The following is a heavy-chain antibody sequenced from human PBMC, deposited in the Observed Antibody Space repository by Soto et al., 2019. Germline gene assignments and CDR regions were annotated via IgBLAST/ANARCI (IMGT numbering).Heavy chain of an antibody. D-gene: IGHD6-13*01. Sequence: GGSLRLSCAASGFTFSSYWMSWVRQAPGKGLEWVANIKQDGGEKYYVDSVKGRFTISRDNAKNSLYLQMNSLRVEDTALYYCARRYSSSWSGFDPWGQGTLVTVSS. CDR3: ARRYSSSWSGFDP. CDR1: GFTFSSYW. V-gene: IGHV3-7*01. CDR2: IKQDGGEK. J-gene: IGHJ5*02.